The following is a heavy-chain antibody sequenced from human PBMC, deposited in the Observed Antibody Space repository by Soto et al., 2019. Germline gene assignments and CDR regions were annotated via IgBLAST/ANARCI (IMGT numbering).Heavy chain of an antibody. V-gene: IGHV4-34*01. CDR3: ARALYDFWSGYSIDMDV. J-gene: IGHJ6*02. Sequence: SETLSLTCAVYGGSFSGYYWSWIRQPPGKGLEWIGEINHSGSTNYNPSLKSRVTISVDTSKNQFSLKLSHVTAADTAVYYCARALYDFWSGYSIDMDVWGQGTTVTVSS. CDR1: GGSFSGYY. CDR2: INHSGST. D-gene: IGHD3-3*01.